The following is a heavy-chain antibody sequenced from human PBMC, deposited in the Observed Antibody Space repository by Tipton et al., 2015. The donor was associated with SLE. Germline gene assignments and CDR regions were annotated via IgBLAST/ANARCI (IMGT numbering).Heavy chain of an antibody. Sequence: TLSLTCAVYGESFSGYYWTWIRQPPGKGLEWIGEIDDSGSTNFNPSLKSRITMSVDTSKNQFSLSVNSVTAADTAVYYCARSMLTTKRVFDYWGQGTLVTVSS. CDR2: IDDSGST. V-gene: IGHV4-34*10. CDR1: GESFSGYY. D-gene: IGHD3-16*01. CDR3: ARSMLTTKRVFDY. J-gene: IGHJ4*02.